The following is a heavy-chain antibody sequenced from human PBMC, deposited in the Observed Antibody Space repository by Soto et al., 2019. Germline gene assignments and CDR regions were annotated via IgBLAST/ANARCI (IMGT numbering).Heavy chain of an antibody. Sequence: QVQLVQSGAEVKKPGSSVKVSCKASGGTFSRYTINWVRQAPGQGLEWMGRIIPIAAIANYTQKFQGRVTITVDKSSTTAYMELSSLRADDTAVYYCARGSSLVRGAPRRFDPWGQGTLVTVSS. J-gene: IGHJ5*02. CDR2: IIPIAAIA. V-gene: IGHV1-69*02. CDR3: ARGSSLVRGAPRRFDP. D-gene: IGHD3-10*01. CDR1: GGTFSRYT.